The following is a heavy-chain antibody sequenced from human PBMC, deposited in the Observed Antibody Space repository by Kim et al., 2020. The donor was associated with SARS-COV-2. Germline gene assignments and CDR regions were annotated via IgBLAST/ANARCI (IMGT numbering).Heavy chain of an antibody. J-gene: IGHJ6*03. Sequence: TYATGFTGRFVFSLDTSVSTAYLQISSLKAEDTAVYYCARTNYDSFYYMDVWGKGTTVTVSS. V-gene: IGHV7-4-1*02. CDR3: ARTNYDSFYYMDV.